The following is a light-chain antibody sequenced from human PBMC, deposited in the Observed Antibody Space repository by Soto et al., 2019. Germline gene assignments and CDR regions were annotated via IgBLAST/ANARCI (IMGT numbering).Light chain of an antibody. CDR3: QQSYSTPWT. V-gene: IGKV1-39*01. J-gene: IGKJ1*01. CDR1: QSISSC. CDR2: AAS. Sequence: DIQMTQSPSSLSASVGDRVTITCRASQSISSCLNWYQQKPGKAPKLLIYAASSLQSGVPSRFSGSGSETDFTLTISSLQPEDFATYYCQQSYSTPWTFGQGTKVEIK.